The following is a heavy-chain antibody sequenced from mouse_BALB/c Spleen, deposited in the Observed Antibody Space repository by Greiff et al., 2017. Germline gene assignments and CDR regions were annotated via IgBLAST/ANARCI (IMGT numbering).Heavy chain of an antibody. CDR3: ARVMDYYGSSYYAMDY. V-gene: IGHV7-3*02. Sequence: EVQGVESGGGLVQPGGSLRLSCATSGFTFTDYYMSWVRQPPGKALEWLGFIRNKANGYTTEYSASVKGRFTISRDNSQSILYLQMNTLRAEDSATYYCARVMDYYGSSYYAMDYWGQGTSVTVSS. D-gene: IGHD1-1*01. J-gene: IGHJ4*01. CDR1: GFTFTDYY. CDR2: IRNKANGYTT.